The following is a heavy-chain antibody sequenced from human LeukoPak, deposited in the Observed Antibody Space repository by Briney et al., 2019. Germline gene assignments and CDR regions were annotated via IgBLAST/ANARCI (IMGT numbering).Heavy chain of an antibody. J-gene: IGHJ6*03. V-gene: IGHV3-48*01. Sequence: PGGSLRLSCAASGFTFSSYSMNWVRQAPGQGLEWVSYISSSSSTIYYADSVKGRFTISRDNAKNSLYLQMNSLRAEDTAVYYCARALDGYNGYNYYYMDVWGKGTTVTVSS. CDR1: GFTFSSYS. D-gene: IGHD5-24*01. CDR2: ISSSSSTI. CDR3: ARALDGYNGYNYYYMDV.